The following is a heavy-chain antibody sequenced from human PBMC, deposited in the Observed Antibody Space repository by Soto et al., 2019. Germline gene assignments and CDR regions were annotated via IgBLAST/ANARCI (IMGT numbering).Heavy chain of an antibody. CDR3: ERQQLHGSTNWFDP. D-gene: IGHD5-18*01. J-gene: IGHJ5*02. CDR2: TIPIFVPT. CDR1: GGTFSSYA. V-gene: IGHV1-69*01. Sequence: QVQLVQSGAEVKKPGSSVKVSCKASGGTFSSYAISWVRQAPGQGLEWMGGTIPIFVPTNYTQKFKGRVTITADASTSTAYMELSSLRSEDMAVYYCERQQLHGSTNWFDPLGQVTLVTVSS.